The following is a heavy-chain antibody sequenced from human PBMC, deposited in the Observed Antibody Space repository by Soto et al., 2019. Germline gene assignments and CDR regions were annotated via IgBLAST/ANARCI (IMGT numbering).Heavy chain of an antibody. CDR3: ARDLAKGGGSAGFDY. J-gene: IGHJ4*02. V-gene: IGHV1-2*02. Sequence: ASVKVSCKASGYTFTVYYMQWVRQAPGQGLEWMGWINPKSGGTMYPQKFQGRVTMTWDTSISTAYMALTRPRSDDTAVYYCARDLAKGGGSAGFDYWGQGTLVTVYS. CDR1: GYTFTVYY. D-gene: IGHD1-26*01. CDR2: INPKSGGT.